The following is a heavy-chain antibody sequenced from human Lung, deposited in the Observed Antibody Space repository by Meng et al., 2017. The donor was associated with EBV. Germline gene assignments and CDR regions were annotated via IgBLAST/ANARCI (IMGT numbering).Heavy chain of an antibody. CDR1: GGSNSSGNHY. V-gene: IGHV4-31*03. Sequence: QGPPPESGPGLVKPSQTLSLPCTVSGGSNSSGNHYWSWIRQHPGKGLEYIGYIYYSGSTYYNPSLKSRVIISVDTSKNQFSLRLNSVTAADTAVYYCASLYGDSSVWYLDLWGRGTLVTVSS. J-gene: IGHJ2*01. D-gene: IGHD4-17*01. CDR2: IYYSGST. CDR3: ASLYGDSSVWYLDL.